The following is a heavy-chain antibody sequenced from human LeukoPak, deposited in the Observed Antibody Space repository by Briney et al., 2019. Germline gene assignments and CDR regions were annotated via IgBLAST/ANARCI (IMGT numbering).Heavy chain of an antibody. CDR3: ARVMGDYYDSSGYYRRSDVFDI. CDR2: IHYSGST. Sequence: SETLSLTCTVSGGSISSSSYYWGWIRQPPGKGLEWIGSIHYSGSTNYNPSLKSRVTISVDTSKNQFSLKLSSVTAADTAVYYCARVMGDYYDSSGYYRRSDVFDIWGQGTMLTVSS. J-gene: IGHJ3*02. CDR1: GGSISSSSYY. D-gene: IGHD3-22*01. V-gene: IGHV4-39*07.